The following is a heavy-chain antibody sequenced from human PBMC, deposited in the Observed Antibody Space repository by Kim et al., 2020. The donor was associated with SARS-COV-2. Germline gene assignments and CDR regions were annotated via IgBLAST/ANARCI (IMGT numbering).Heavy chain of an antibody. Sequence: ASVKVSCKASGYTFTSYAMHWVRQAPGQRLEWMGWINAGNGNTKYSQKFQGRVTITRDTSASTAYMELSSLRSEDTAVYYCARERGYCSSTSCYNWFDPWGQGTLVTVSS. V-gene: IGHV1-3*01. CDR1: GYTFTSYA. J-gene: IGHJ5*02. D-gene: IGHD2-2*01. CDR3: ARERGYCSSTSCYNWFDP. CDR2: INAGNGNT.